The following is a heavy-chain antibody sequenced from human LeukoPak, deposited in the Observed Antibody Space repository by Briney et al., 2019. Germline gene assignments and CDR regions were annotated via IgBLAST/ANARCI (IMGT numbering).Heavy chain of an antibody. CDR3: ARDQEHCSGTSCYPYWYDS. CDR2: IYYSGST. Sequence: PSETLSLTCTVSGGSMNNYYWSWIRQPPGKGLEWIGYIYYSGSTNYNPPLKSRVTMSIDTSKNQFSLKLSSVTAADTAVYFCARDQEHCSGTSCYPYWYDSWGQGTLVTVSS. D-gene: IGHD2-2*01. CDR1: GGSMNNYY. J-gene: IGHJ5*01. V-gene: IGHV4-59*12.